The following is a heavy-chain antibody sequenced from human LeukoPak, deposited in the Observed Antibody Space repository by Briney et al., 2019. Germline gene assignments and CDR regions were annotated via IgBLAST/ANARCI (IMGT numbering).Heavy chain of an antibody. Sequence: GASVKVSCKASGFTFTSSAMQRVRQARGQRLEWIGWIVVGSGNTNYAQKFQERVTITRDMSTSTAYMELSSLRSEDTAVYYCAARRRASGSYYGMDVWGQGTMVTVSS. CDR1: GFTFTSSA. V-gene: IGHV1-58*02. J-gene: IGHJ6*02. CDR2: IVVGSGNT. CDR3: AARRRASGSYYGMDV. D-gene: IGHD1-26*01.